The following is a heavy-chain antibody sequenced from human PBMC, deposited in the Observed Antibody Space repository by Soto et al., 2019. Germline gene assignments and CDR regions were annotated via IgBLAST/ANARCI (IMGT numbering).Heavy chain of an antibody. CDR2: IYNDGSYT. J-gene: IGHJ1*01. D-gene: IGHD5-12*01. Sequence: GGSLRLSCAASGFIFKMYWMHWVRQTPGKGLVWISRIYNDGSYTDYADSVKGRFTISRDNSKNTLYLQMNSLRAEDTAVYYCAKDTVRRDGYNYWYFQHWGQGTLVTVSS. CDR1: GFIFKMYW. CDR3: AKDTVRRDGYNYWYFQH. V-gene: IGHV3-74*01.